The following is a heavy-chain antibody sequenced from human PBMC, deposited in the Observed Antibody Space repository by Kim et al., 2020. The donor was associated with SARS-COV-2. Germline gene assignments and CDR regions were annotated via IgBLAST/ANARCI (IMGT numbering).Heavy chain of an antibody. D-gene: IGHD4-4*01. CDR2: INPNSGGT. Sequence: ASVKVSCKASGYTFTGYYMHWVRQAPGQGLEWMGRINPNSGGTNYAQKFQGRVTMTRDTSISTAYMELSRLRSDDTAVYYCASARSRDYSNYLNPFDYWGQGTLVTVSS. CDR3: ASARSRDYSNYLNPFDY. V-gene: IGHV1-2*06. J-gene: IGHJ4*02. CDR1: GYTFTGYY.